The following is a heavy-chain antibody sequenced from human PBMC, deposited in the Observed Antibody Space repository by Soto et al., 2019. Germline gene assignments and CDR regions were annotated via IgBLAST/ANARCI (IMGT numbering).Heavy chain of an antibody. CDR1: GYTFTGYY. CDR3: AREPSGKVGATGYYYYGMDV. Sequence: APVKVSCKASGYTFTGYYMHWVRQAPGQGLEWMGWINPNSGGTNYAQKFQGWVTMTRDTSISTAYMELSRLRSDDTAVYYCAREPSGKVGATGYYYYGMDVWGQGTTVTVSS. J-gene: IGHJ6*02. D-gene: IGHD1-26*01. V-gene: IGHV1-2*04. CDR2: INPNSGGT.